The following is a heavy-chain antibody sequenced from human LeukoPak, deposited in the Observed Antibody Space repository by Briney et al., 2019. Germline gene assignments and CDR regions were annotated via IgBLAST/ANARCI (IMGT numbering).Heavy chain of an antibody. CDR3: AKDSAFTYYDILAAHDAFDI. V-gene: IGHV3-20*04. J-gene: IGHJ3*02. CDR2: INWNGDST. CDR1: GFTFDDYG. Sequence: PGGSLRLSCAASGFTFDDYGMSWVRQAPGKGLEWVSGINWNGDSTGYADSVKGRFTISRDNAKNSLYLQMNSLRAEDTAVYYCAKDSAFTYYDILAAHDAFDIWGQGTMVTVSS. D-gene: IGHD3-9*01.